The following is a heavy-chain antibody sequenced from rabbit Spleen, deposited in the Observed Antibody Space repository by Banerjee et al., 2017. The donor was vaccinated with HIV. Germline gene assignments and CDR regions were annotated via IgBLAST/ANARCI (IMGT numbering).Heavy chain of an antibody. J-gene: IGHJ6*01. Sequence: QSLEESGGDLVKPGASLTLTCTASGFSFSSSYYMCWVRQAPGKGLEWIACIYGGSSGSTAYASWAKGRFTISKTSSTTVTLQVTRLTAADTATYFCARDTSSSFSSYGMDLWGPGTLVTVS. D-gene: IGHD1-1*01. V-gene: IGHV1S40*01. CDR3: ARDTSSSFSSYGMDL. CDR2: IYGGSSGST. CDR1: GFSFSSSYY.